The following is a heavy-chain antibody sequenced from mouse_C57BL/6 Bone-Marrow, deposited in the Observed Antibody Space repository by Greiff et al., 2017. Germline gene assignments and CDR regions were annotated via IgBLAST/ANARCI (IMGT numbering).Heavy chain of an antibody. D-gene: IGHD4-1*01. V-gene: IGHV5-12*01. J-gene: IGHJ2*01. Sequence: EVQLVESGGGLVQPGGSLKLSCAASGFTFSDYYMYWVRQTPEKRLEWVAYISNGGGSTYYPDTVKGRFTISRDKAKNTLYLQMSRLKSEDTAMYYCARGTGDYWGRGTTLTVSS. CDR2: ISNGGGST. CDR1: GFTFSDYY. CDR3: ARGTGDY.